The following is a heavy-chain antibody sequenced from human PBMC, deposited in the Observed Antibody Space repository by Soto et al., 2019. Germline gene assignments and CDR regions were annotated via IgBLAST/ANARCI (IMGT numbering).Heavy chain of an antibody. CDR2: ISSSSSTI. CDR3: ARGVAGPPDYYYYGMDV. J-gene: IGHJ6*02. D-gene: IGHD6-19*01. CDR1: GFTFSSYS. Sequence: ESGGGLVQPGGSLRLSCAASGFTFSSYSMNWVRQAPGKGLEWVSYISSSSSTIYYADSVKGRFTISRDNAKNSLYLQMNSLRDEDTAVYYCARGVAGPPDYYYYGMDVWGQGTTVTVSS. V-gene: IGHV3-48*02.